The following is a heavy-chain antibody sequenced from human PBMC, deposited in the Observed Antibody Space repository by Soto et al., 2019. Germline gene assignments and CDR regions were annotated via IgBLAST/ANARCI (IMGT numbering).Heavy chain of an antibody. Sequence: KTSETLSLTCAIYGGSFSTYYWSWIRQPPGRGLEWIGEINHSGNTNYSPSLKSRVTISVDTSKNQFSLRLSSVTAADTAVYYCARQYEPDAFDIWGQGTMVTVSS. CDR2: INHSGNT. CDR3: ARQYEPDAFDI. V-gene: IGHV4-34*01. CDR1: GGSFSTYY. D-gene: IGHD3-16*01. J-gene: IGHJ3*02.